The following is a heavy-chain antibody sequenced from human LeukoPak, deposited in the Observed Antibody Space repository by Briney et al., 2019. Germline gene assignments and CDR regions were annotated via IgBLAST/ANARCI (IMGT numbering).Heavy chain of an antibody. V-gene: IGHV3-7*01. CDR2: INQDGSKK. Sequence: GGSLRLSCVVSRFTFSNYWMSGVRQAPGKGLEWVANINQDGSKKVYADSMKGRFTISRDNAKESLYLQLNSLRADDTAVYYCAKWGPHCVGDYCPALDSWGQGTLVTVSS. CDR1: RFTFSNYW. J-gene: IGHJ4*02. D-gene: IGHD1-26*01. CDR3: AKWGPHCVGDYCPALDS.